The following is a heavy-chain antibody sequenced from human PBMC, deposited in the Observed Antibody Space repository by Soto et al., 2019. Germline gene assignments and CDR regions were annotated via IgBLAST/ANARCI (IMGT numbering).Heavy chain of an antibody. Sequence: GGSLRLSCAASGFTFSSYAMSWVRQAPGKGLEWVSAISGSGGSTYYADSVKGRFTISRDNSKNTLHLQMNSLRAEDTAVYYCAKTMQWPVRRFDYWGQGTLVTVSS. V-gene: IGHV3-23*01. J-gene: IGHJ4*02. D-gene: IGHD6-19*01. CDR2: ISGSGGST. CDR1: GFTFSSYA. CDR3: AKTMQWPVRRFDY.